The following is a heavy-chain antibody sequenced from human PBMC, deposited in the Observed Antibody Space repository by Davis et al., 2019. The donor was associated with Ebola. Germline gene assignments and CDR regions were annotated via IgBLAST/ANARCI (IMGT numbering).Heavy chain of an antibody. V-gene: IGHV4-39*07. CDR1: GGSISSSSYY. J-gene: IGHJ6*04. CDR2: IYYSGST. CDR3: ASLVIVATLGMDV. Sequence: MPGGSLRLSCTVSGGSISSSSYYWGWIRQPPGKGLEWIGSIYYSGSTYYNPSLKSRVTISVDTSKNQFSLKLSSVTAADTAVYYCASLVIVATLGMDVWGKGTTVTVSS. D-gene: IGHD5-12*01.